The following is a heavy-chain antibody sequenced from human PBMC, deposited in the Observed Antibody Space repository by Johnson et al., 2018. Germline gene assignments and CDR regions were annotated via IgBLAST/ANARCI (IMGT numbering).Heavy chain of an antibody. CDR1: GFTFSSYG. Sequence: QVQLVQSGGGVVQPGRSLRLSCVASGFTFSSYGMHWVRQAPGKGLEWVALIWYDGSNKYFADSVKGRFTISRANSKNTLYLQMNSLRAEETAVYYCTRDAPTGDYFDYWGQGTLVTVSS. D-gene: IGHD7-27*01. J-gene: IGHJ4*02. CDR3: TRDAPTGDYFDY. V-gene: IGHV3-33*01. CDR2: IWYDGSNK.